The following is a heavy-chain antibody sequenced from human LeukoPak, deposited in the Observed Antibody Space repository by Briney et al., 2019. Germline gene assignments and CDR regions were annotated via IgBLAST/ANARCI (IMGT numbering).Heavy chain of an antibody. CDR1: GGTFSSYA. D-gene: IGHD6-19*01. Sequence: ASVKVSCKASGGTFSSYAISWVRQAPGQGLEWMGGIIPIFGTANYAQKFQGRVTITADESTSTAYMELSSLRSEDTAVYYCASGSEGIAVAGADYWGQGTLVTVSS. V-gene: IGHV1-69*13. CDR2: IIPIFGTA. J-gene: IGHJ4*02. CDR3: ASGSEGIAVAGADY.